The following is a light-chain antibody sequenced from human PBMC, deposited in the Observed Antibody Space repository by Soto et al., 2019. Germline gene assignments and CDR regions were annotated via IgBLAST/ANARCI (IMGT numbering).Light chain of an antibody. CDR3: AAWDDSLSGGG. CDR2: SND. CDR1: SFNIGFNY. J-gene: IGLJ1*01. Sequence: QSVLTQPPSASGTPGQTVTISCSGSSFNIGFNYVYWYQQLPGMAPKLLIHSNDERPSGVPDRFSGSKSGTSASLAISGLRSEDEAEYDCAAWDDSLSGGGFGTGTKLTVL. V-gene: IGLV1-47*02.